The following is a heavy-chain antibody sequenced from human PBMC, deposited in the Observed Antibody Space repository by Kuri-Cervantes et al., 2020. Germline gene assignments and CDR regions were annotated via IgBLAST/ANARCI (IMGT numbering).Heavy chain of an antibody. CDR2: IYPGDSDT. D-gene: IGHD2-8*02. Sequence: GGSLRLSCKGSGYSFTSYWIGWVRQMPGKGLEWMGIIYPGDSDTRYSPSFEGQVTISADKSVRVAYLQWSSLKASDTALYFCARLDPPHPGPIILASGAFDVWGQGTMVTVSS. V-gene: IGHV5-51*01. J-gene: IGHJ3*01. CDR1: GYSFTSYW. CDR3: ARLDPPHPGPIILASGAFDV.